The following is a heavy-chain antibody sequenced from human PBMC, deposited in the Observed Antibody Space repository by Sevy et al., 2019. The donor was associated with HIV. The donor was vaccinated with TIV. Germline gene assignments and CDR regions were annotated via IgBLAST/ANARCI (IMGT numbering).Heavy chain of an antibody. Sequence: GGSLRLSCAASGFTFSSYEMNWVRQAPGKGLEWVSYISSSGSTIYYADSVKGRFTISRDNAKNSLYLQMNSLRAEDTVVYYCASDSDDIMAGYYIGDEAFDIWGQGTMVTVSS. CDR2: ISSSGSTI. V-gene: IGHV3-48*03. CDR1: GFTFSSYE. J-gene: IGHJ3*02. D-gene: IGHD3-9*01. CDR3: ASDSDDIMAGYYIGDEAFDI.